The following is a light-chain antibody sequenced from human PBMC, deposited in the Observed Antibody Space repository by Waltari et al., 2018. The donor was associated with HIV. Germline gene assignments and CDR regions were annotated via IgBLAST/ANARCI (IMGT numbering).Light chain of an antibody. J-gene: IGKJ2*01. Sequence: DIQMTQSPSSLSASVGDSVTITCRASQSISRYLVWYQQKTGKAPKLLIYGASSLQSGVPSRFSGSGSGTDFTLTISSLQPEDFATYYCQHSFNAPRSVGQGTKLEIK. V-gene: IGKV1-39*01. CDR3: QHSFNAPRS. CDR1: QSISRY. CDR2: GAS.